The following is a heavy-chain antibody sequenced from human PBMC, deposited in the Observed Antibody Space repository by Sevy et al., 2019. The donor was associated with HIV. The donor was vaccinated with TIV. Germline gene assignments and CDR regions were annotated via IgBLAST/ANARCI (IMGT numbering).Heavy chain of an antibody. D-gene: IGHD2-15*01. CDR1: GFTFSSYA. CDR2: ISDDGSNR. CDR3: ARDGGRWYYFDY. Sequence: HTGGSLRLSCAGSGFTFSSYAMHWVRQAPGKGLEWVAVISDDGSNRYYADSVKGRFTISRDNSKNTLYLQMDSLRAEDTAVYYCARDGGRWYYFDYWGQGTLVTVSS. J-gene: IGHJ4*02. V-gene: IGHV3-30-3*01.